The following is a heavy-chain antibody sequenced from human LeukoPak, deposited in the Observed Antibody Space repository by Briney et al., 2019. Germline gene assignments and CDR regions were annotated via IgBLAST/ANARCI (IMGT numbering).Heavy chain of an antibody. Sequence: SETLSLTCVVYGGSFSGYYWSWIRQPPGKGLQWIGELNHSGSTNYNPSLKSRVTISVDTSKNQFSLKLSSVTAEDTAVYYCARGRGSWYDYGMDVWGQGTRVTVSS. J-gene: IGHJ6*02. CDR3: ARGRGSWYDYGMDV. CDR2: LNHSGST. D-gene: IGHD6-13*01. V-gene: IGHV4-34*01. CDR1: GGSFSGYY.